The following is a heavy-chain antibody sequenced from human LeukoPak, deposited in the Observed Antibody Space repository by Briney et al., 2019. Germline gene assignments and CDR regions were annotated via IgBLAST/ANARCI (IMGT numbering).Heavy chain of an antibody. CDR2: IYYSGST. J-gene: IGHJ3*02. V-gene: IGHV4-59*01. Sequence: PSETLSLTCTVSGASISSYYWSWIRQPPGKGLDWIGYIYYSGSTNYNPSLKSRVTISVDTSKNQFSLKLSSVTAADTAVYYCARDVPYYYDSSGYYVAGDAFDIWGQGTMVTVSS. D-gene: IGHD3-22*01. CDR3: ARDVPYYYDSSGYYVAGDAFDI. CDR1: GASISSYY.